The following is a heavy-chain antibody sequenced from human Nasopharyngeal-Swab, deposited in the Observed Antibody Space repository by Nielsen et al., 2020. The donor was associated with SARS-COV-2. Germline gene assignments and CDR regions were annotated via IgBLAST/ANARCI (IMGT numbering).Heavy chain of an antibody. CDR3: ATYSSGSYFYFDS. V-gene: IGHV4-31*02. Sequence: SETLSLTCTVSGGAIDSLNSYWSWVRQPPGKGLEWIGYIYSSGATYYNPSLKSRVTISVDTSRNQFALRLTSVTAADTAVYYCATYSSGSYFYFDSWGQGTLVTVSS. CDR2: IYSSGAT. J-gene: IGHJ4*02. D-gene: IGHD3-22*01. CDR1: GGAIDSLNSY.